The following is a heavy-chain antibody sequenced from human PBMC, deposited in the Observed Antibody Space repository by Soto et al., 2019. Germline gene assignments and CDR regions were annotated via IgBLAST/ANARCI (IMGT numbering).Heavy chain of an antibody. CDR3: AKDGPWPKNALDV. D-gene: IGHD5-12*01. V-gene: IGHV3-23*01. CDR2: IGGSGGST. Sequence: GGSLRLSCVASGFTFSSYAMTWVRQAPGKGLEWVSVIGGSGGSTYYADSVKGRVTSSRDNTQNTLYLHMSGLRADDTAVYYCAKDGPWPKNALDVWGQGTTVTVSS. CDR1: GFTFSSYA. J-gene: IGHJ3*01.